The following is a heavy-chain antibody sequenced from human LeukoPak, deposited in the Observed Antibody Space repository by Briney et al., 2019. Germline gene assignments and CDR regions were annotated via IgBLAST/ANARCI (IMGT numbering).Heavy chain of an antibody. CDR2: INHSGST. V-gene: IGHV4-34*01. CDR1: GGSFSGYY. Sequence: SETLSLTCAVYGGSFSGYYWSWIRQPPGKGLEWIGEINHSGSTNYNPSLKSRVTISVDTSKNQFSLKLSSVTAADTAVYYCARAGGSYQVFDQWGQGTLVTVSS. D-gene: IGHD1-26*01. J-gene: IGHJ4*02. CDR3: ARAGGSYQVFDQ.